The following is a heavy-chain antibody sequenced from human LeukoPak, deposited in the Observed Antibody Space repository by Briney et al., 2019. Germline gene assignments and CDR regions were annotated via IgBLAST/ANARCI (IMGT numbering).Heavy chain of an antibody. Sequence: SVTLSLTCVVYGGSFSGYYWSWIRQPPGKGLDWIGEINHSGSTSYNPSLRSRVTISVDTSKNQFSLKLSSVTAADTAVYYCARVASAAGYYFDYWGQGALVTVSS. CDR2: INHSGST. CDR3: ARVASAAGYYFDY. D-gene: IGHD6-13*01. CDR1: GGSFSGYY. J-gene: IGHJ4*02. V-gene: IGHV4-34*01.